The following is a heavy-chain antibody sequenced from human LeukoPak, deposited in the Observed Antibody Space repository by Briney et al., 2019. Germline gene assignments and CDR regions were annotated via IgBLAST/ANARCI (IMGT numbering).Heavy chain of an antibody. D-gene: IGHD5-18*01. CDR3: ARGGLDTRRGGYFDY. CDR2: ISHSGTT. CDR1: GGSFSGFY. V-gene: IGHV4-34*01. J-gene: IGHJ4*02. Sequence: SETLSLTCAVYGGSFSGFYWSWIRQPPGKGLEWIGEISHSGTTYYNPSLKSRVTVSVDTSKSQFSLRLSSVTAADTAVYYCARGGLDTRRGGYFDYWGQGTLVTVSS.